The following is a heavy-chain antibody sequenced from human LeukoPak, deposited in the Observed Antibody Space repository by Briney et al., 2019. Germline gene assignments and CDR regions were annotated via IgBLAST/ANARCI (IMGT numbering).Heavy chain of an antibody. CDR1: ESTFSSFP. CDR3: AKIGVSGQWYFDL. V-gene: IGHV3-21*01. CDR2: ISSSGSLI. D-gene: IGHD5/OR15-5a*01. J-gene: IGHJ2*01. Sequence: GGSLSLSCIASESTFSSFPMSWVRQAPGRGLEWISSISSSGSLIYYADALKGRFTVSRDNAKNTLYVQMNSLRAEDTALYYCAKIGVSGQWYFDLRGRGTLVTVSS.